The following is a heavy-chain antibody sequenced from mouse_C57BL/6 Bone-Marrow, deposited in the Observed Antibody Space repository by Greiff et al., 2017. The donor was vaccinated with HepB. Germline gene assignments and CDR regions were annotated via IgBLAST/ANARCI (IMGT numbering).Heavy chain of an antibody. CDR3: ARSLRYGSSYYYAMDY. CDR1: GYTFTDYY. J-gene: IGHJ4*01. D-gene: IGHD1-1*01. Sequence: VQLQQSGPELVKPGASVKISCKASGYTFTDYYMNWVKQSHGKSLEWIGDINPNNGGTSYNQKFKGKATLTVDKSSSTAYMALRSLTSEDSAVYYCARSLRYGSSYYYAMDYWGQGTSVTVSS. V-gene: IGHV1-26*01. CDR2: INPNNGGT.